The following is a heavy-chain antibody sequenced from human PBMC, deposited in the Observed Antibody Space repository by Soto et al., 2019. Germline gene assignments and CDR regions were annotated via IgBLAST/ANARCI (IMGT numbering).Heavy chain of an antibody. V-gene: IGHV1-18*01. CDR3: AREAPIITIFETLYNWFDP. D-gene: IGHD3-3*01. Sequence: ASVKVSCKASGYTFTSYGISWVRQAPGQGLEWMGWISAYNGNTNYAQKLQGRVTMTRDTSTSTAYMELSSLRSEDTAVYYCAREAPIITIFETLYNWFDPWGQGTLVTVSS. J-gene: IGHJ5*02. CDR1: GYTFTSYG. CDR2: ISAYNGNT.